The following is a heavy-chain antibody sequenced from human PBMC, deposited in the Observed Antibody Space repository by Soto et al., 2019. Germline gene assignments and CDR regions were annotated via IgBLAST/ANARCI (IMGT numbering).Heavy chain of an antibody. CDR3: ARAGSGEEYDFWSGYYTANDACDI. D-gene: IGHD3-3*01. V-gene: IGHV3-74*01. J-gene: IGHJ3*02. Sequence: PGGSLRLSCAASGFTFSSYWMHWVRQAPGKGLVWVSRINSDGSSTSYADSVKGRFTISRDNAKNTLYLQMNSLRAEDTAVYYCARAGSGEEYDFWSGYYTANDACDIWGQGTMVTVS. CDR2: INSDGSST. CDR1: GFTFSSYW.